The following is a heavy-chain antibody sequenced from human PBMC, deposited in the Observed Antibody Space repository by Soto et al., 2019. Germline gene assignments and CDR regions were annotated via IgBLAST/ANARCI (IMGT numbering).Heavy chain of an antibody. V-gene: IGHV7-4-1*01. D-gene: IGHD5-18*01. CDR2: INTNTGNP. Sequence: QVQLVQSGSELKKPGASVKVSCKASGYTFTSYAMNWVRQAPGQGLEWMGWINTNTGNPTYAQGFTGRFVFSLDTXXSTAYLQICSLKAEDTAVYYCARDRAMSNYYGMDVWGQGTTVTVSS. CDR3: ARDRAMSNYYGMDV. J-gene: IGHJ6*02. CDR1: GYTFTSYA.